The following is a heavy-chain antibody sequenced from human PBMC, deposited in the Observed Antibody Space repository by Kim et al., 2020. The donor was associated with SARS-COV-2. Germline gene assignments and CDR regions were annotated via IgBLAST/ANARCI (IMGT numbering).Heavy chain of an antibody. Sequence: GGSLRLSCVASGFIFSAYRMDGVRQATGKGPEGVSSISSYSQYIYHAHPVKGRFTIARDNAKNSVFLQMNSLRPEDTAVYYCVTDERASGWGSWGQGTLVTVS. CDR2: ISSYSQYI. CDR1: GFIFSAYR. V-gene: IGHV3-21*01. CDR3: VTDERASGWGS. D-gene: IGHD3-16*01. J-gene: IGHJ5*02.